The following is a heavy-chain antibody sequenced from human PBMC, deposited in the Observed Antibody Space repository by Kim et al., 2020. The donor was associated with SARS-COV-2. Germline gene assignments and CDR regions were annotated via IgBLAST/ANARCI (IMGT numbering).Heavy chain of an antibody. CDR1: GFTFNSYS. V-gene: IGHV3-74*01. CDR2: ITSDRSTT. Sequence: GGSLRLSCAASGFTFNSYSMHWVRQVPGEGLVWVSHITSDRSTTTYADSVKGRFTVSRVNAENTLYLQMNSLRAEETDVYYCRRARRSDTFEIWGQGTMVTVSS. J-gene: IGHJ3*02. CDR3: RRARRSDTFEI.